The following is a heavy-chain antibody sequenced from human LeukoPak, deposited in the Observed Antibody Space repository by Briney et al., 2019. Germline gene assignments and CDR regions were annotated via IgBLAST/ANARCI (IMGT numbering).Heavy chain of an antibody. CDR1: GFTVSSNY. CDR3: AKVQEMDTILPPFHY. V-gene: IGHV3-23*01. J-gene: IGHJ4*02. Sequence: GGSLRLSCAASGFTVSSNYMSWVRQAPGKGLKWVSATSGSGTATFYADSVKGRFTISRDNSKNTLYLQVNSLRAADTAIYYCAKVQEMDTILPPFHYWGQGALVTVSS. D-gene: IGHD5-24*01. CDR2: TSGSGTAT.